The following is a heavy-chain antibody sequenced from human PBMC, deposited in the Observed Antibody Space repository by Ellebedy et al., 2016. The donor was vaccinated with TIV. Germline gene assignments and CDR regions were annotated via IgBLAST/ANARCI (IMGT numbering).Heavy chain of an antibody. Sequence: ASVKVSXXAIGHSYTSHYVHWVRQAPGQGLEWMGTITPSDGGTTFAQRFRDRLTMTRDTSTDTVYMDLRSLISEDTATYYCVRVDGYASSQTLWGQGTAVTVSS. CDR2: ITPSDGGT. D-gene: IGHD2-2*01. CDR1: GHSYTSHY. V-gene: IGHV1-46*01. CDR3: VRVDGYASSQTL. J-gene: IGHJ1*01.